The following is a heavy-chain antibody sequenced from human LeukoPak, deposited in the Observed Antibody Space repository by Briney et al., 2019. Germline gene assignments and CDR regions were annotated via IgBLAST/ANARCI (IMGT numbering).Heavy chain of an antibody. CDR2: ISAYNGNT. V-gene: IGHV1-18*01. CDR3: ARASALEATGVV. D-gene: IGHD3-3*01. J-gene: IGHJ3*01. Sequence: GASVKVSCKASGYTFTSYGISWVRQAPGQGLEWMGWISAYNGNTNYAQKLQGRVTMTTDTSTSTAYVELRSLRSDDTAVYYCARASALEATGVVWGQGTMVTVSS. CDR1: GYTFTSYG.